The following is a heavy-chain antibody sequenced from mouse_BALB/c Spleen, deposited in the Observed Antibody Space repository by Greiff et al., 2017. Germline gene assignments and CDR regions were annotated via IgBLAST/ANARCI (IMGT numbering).Heavy chain of an antibody. Sequence: EVQLVESGGDLVKPGGSLKLSCAASGFTFSSYGMSWVRQTPDKRLEWVATISSGGSYTYYPDSVKGRFTISRDNAKNTLYLQMSSLKSEDTAMYYCARHGHYGSSYGEKNYFDYWGQGTTLTVSS. J-gene: IGHJ2*01. CDR3: ARHGHYGSSYGEKNYFDY. CDR1: GFTFSSYG. D-gene: IGHD1-1*01. CDR2: ISSGGSYT. V-gene: IGHV5-6*01.